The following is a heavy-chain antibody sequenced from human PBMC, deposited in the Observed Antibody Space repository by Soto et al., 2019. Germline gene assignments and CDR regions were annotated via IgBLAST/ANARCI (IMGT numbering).Heavy chain of an antibody. V-gene: IGHV3-74*01. Sequence: EVQLVESGGDLVQPGGSLRLSCTASGFNFSMYWMHWVRQVPGKRPEWVSRISDDGSRADYADSVKGRFTISRDNAKNTLYLEMHVLRADDTAVYYCTRGPRPSSVGTGAFWGQGTPVTVSS. D-gene: IGHD3-10*01. CDR1: GFNFSMYW. CDR3: TRGPRPSSVGTGAF. CDR2: ISDDGSRA. J-gene: IGHJ4*02.